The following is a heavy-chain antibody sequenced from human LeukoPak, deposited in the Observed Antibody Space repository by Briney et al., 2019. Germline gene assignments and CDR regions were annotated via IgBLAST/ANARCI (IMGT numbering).Heavy chain of an antibody. CDR1: GFTVSSNY. V-gene: IGHV3-7*01. Sequence: GGSLRLSCAASGFTVSSNYMSWVRQAPGKGLEWVANIKQDGSEKYYVDSVKGRFTISRDNAKNSLYLQMNSLRAEDTAVYYCARGRLPTHYWGQGTQVTVSS. D-gene: IGHD2-15*01. CDR3: ARGRLPTHY. J-gene: IGHJ4*02. CDR2: IKQDGSEK.